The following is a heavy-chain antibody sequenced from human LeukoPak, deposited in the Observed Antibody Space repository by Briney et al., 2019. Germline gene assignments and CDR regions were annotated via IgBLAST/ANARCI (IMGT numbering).Heavy chain of an antibody. D-gene: IGHD3-22*01. CDR1: GGSISSGSYY. CDR3: ARVSGYGNYYYYMDV. Sequence: SETLSLTYTVSGGSISSGSYYWNWIRQPAGKGLEWIGRIYTSGSTNSNPSLKSRVTISVDTSKNQFSLKLSSVTAADTAVYYCARVSGYGNYYYYMDVWGKGTTVTVSS. V-gene: IGHV4-61*02. CDR2: IYTSGST. J-gene: IGHJ6*03.